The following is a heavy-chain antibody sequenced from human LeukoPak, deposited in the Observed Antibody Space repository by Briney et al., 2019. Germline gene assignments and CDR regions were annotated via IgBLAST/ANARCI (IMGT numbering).Heavy chain of an antibody. J-gene: IGHJ4*02. CDR2: ISACNGNT. CDR1: GYTFTSYG. Sequence: ASVKVSCKASGYTFTSYGISWVRRAPGQGLEWMGWISACNGNTNYAQKLQRRVTMTTDTSTSTAYMELRSLRSDDTAVYYCARDYGGNTNFDYWGQGTLVTVSS. CDR3: ARDYGGNTNFDY. V-gene: IGHV1-18*01. D-gene: IGHD4-23*01.